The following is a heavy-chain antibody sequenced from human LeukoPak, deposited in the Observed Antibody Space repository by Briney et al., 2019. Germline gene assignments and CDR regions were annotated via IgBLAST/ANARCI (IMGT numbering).Heavy chain of an antibody. CDR1: GGSVTSGNYY. CDR2: IYTNGGA. V-gene: IGHV4-61*10. D-gene: IGHD3-10*01. CDR3: ARDRGGGAGLFDP. Sequence: SETLSLTXTVSGGSVTSGNYYWNWIGQPAGKGLEWIGRIYTNGGASYNPSLKSRVTISIDASKNQFSLKLSSVTAADTAVYYCARDRGGGAGLFDPWGQGTLVTVSS. J-gene: IGHJ5*02.